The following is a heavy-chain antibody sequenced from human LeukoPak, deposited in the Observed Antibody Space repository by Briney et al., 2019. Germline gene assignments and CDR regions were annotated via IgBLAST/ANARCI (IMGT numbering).Heavy chain of an antibody. D-gene: IGHD1-7*01. CDR1: GFTFSSYW. J-gene: IGHJ4*02. Sequence: PGGSLRLSCVGSGFTFSSYWMNWVRQAPGKGLEWVANIKGSDKGHVDSVKGRFSVSRDDARNSLYLQMDSLRAEDTAVYYCARDVDWNYDLWGQGTVVRVSS. CDR3: ARDVDWNYDL. CDR2: IKGSDK. V-gene: IGHV3-7*01.